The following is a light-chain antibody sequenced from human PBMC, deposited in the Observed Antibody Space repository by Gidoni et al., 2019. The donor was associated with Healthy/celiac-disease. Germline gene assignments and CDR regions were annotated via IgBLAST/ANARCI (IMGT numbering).Light chain of an antibody. J-gene: IGKJ5*01. V-gene: IGKV3-11*01. CDR3: QQRSNWPIT. CDR2: AAS. CDR1: QSVSSY. Sequence: IVMTQSPATLSLSPRDSATLSGMASQSVSSYLAWYQQKTGQAPRLLIYAASNRATGIPARFSGSGSGTDFTLTISSLEPEDFAVYYCQQRSNWPITFXQXTRLEIK.